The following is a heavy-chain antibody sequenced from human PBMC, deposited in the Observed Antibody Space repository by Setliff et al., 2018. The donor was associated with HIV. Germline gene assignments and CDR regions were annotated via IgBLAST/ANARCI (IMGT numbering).Heavy chain of an antibody. CDR1: GYTLTELS. V-gene: IGHV1-24*01. CDR2: FDPEDGES. CDR3: ARGRLSWSPDF. J-gene: IGHJ4*02. Sequence: ASVKVSCKISGYTLTELSRHWVRQAPGKGLEWMGRFDPEDGESIYAQKFQGRVTMTRDTSTSTVYMELSSLRSEDTAMYYCARGRLSWSPDFWGQGTLVTVSS.